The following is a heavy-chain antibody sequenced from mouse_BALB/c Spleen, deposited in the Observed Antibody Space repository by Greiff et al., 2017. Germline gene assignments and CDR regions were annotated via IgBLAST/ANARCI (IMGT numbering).Heavy chain of an antibody. CDR3: ARAGYDYDWFAY. J-gene: IGHJ3*01. CDR2: ISYSGST. CDR1: GYSITSDYA. V-gene: IGHV3-2*02. Sequence: EVMLQESGPGLVKPSQSLSLTCTVTGYSITSDYAWNWIRQFPGNKLEWMGYISYSGSTSYNPSLKSRISITRDTSKNQFFLQLNSVTTEDTATYYCARAGYDYDWFAYWGQGTLVTVSA. D-gene: IGHD2-4*01.